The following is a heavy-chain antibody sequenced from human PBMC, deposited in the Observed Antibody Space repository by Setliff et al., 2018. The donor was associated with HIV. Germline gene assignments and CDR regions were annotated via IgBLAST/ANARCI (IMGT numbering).Heavy chain of an antibody. J-gene: IGHJ5*02. CDR2: IFYTESTNYTPSIKST. CDR3: ARRTYGSGRFDP. Sequence: SETLSLTCTVSGGSFNSYYWSWIRQSPGEGLEWIGYIFYTESTNYTPSIKSTNYNPSLKSRVTISLDTSKNQFSPKLSSVNAADTAVYYCARRTYGSGRFDPWGQGTLVTVSS. V-gene: IGHV4-59*08. CDR1: GGSFNSYY. D-gene: IGHD6-19*01.